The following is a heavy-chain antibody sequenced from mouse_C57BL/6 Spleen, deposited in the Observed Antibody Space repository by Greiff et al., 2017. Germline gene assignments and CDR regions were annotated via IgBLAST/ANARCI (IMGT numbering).Heavy chain of an antibody. Sequence: EVKLVESGPGLVKPSQSLSLTCSVTGYSITSGYYWNWIRQFPGNKLEWIGYISYDGSNNYNPSLKNQISITRDTSKNQFFLTLNSVTTEDTATYSCARDGNYGSSYNAMDYWGQGTSVTVSS. V-gene: IGHV3-6*01. CDR3: ARDGNYGSSYNAMDY. D-gene: IGHD1-1*01. CDR2: ISYDGSN. CDR1: GYSITSGYY. J-gene: IGHJ4*01.